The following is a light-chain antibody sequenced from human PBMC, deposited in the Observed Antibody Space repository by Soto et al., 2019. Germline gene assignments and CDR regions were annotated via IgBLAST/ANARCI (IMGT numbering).Light chain of an antibody. CDR2: DAS. J-gene: IGKJ4*01. V-gene: IGKV3-11*01. Sequence: GLTQSPVPLSLSPGERATLSCRASQSVSSYLAWYQQKPGQAPRLLIYDASNRATGIPARFSGSGSGTDFTLTISSLEPEDFAVYYGQQRSNPLTFGGGTKVDIK. CDR1: QSVSSY. CDR3: QQRSNPLT.